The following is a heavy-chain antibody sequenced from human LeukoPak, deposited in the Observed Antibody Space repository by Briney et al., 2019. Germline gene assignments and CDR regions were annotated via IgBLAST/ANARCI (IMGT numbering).Heavy chain of an antibody. CDR1: GYTFTGYY. CDR2: INPNSGGT. D-gene: IGHD5-12*01. V-gene: IGHV1-2*02. J-gene: IGHJ4*02. CDR3: ARVRGYSGYDPWYFDY. Sequence: ASVKVSCKASGYTFTGYYMHWVRQAPGQGLEWMGWINPNSGGTNYAQKFQGRVTITRDTSISTAYMELSRLRSDDTAVYYCARVRGYSGYDPWYFDYWGQGTLVTVSS.